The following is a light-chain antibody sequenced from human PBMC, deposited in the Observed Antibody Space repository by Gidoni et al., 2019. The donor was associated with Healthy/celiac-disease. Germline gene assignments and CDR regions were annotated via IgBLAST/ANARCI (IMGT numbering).Light chain of an antibody. CDR1: QSVLYSSNNKNY. Sequence: DIVMTQPPDSLAVSLGERATINCKSSQSVLYSSNNKNYLAWYQQKPGQPPKLLIYWASTRESGVPDRFSGSGSGTDFTLTISSLQAEDVAVYYCQQYYSTPQKFGQGTKVEIK. V-gene: IGKV4-1*01. CDR3: QQYYSTPQK. J-gene: IGKJ1*01. CDR2: WAS.